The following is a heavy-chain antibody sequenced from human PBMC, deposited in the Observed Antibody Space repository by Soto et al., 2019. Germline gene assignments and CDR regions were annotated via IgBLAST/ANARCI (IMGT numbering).Heavy chain of an antibody. CDR3: ARDLGGVTMLRGVPEEYYYYGMDV. CDR1: GGTFSSYA. CDR2: IIPIFGTA. V-gene: IGHV1-69*01. D-gene: IGHD3-10*01. J-gene: IGHJ6*02. Sequence: QVQLVQSGAEVKKPGSSVKVSCKASGGTFSSYAISWVRQAPGQGLEWMGGIIPIFGTANYAQKFQGRVTITADESTSTAYMELSSLRSEDTAVYYCARDLGGVTMLRGVPEEYYYYGMDVWGQGTTVTVSS.